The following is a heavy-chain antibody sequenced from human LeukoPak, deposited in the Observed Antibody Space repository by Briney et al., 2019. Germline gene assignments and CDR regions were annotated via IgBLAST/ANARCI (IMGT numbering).Heavy chain of an antibody. CDR2: ISGSGGST. V-gene: IGHV3-23*01. CDR3: AKRGGYSYGSFDY. J-gene: IGHJ4*02. D-gene: IGHD5-18*01. Sequence: GGSLRLSCAASGFTFSSYWMTWVRQAPGKGLEWVSAISGSGGSTYYADSVKGRFTISRDNSKNTLYLQMNSLRAEDTAVYYCAKRGGYSYGSFDYWGQGTLVTVSS. CDR1: GFTFSSYW.